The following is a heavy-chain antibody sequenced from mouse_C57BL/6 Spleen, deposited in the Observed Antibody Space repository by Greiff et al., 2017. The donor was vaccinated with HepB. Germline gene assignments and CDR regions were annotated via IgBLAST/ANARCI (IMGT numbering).Heavy chain of an antibody. CDR3: ARSDYYGSSGYWYFDV. CDR1: GYSFTDYN. J-gene: IGHJ1*03. V-gene: IGHV1-39*01. CDR2: INPNYGTT. D-gene: IGHD1-1*01. Sequence: VQLQQSGPELVKPGASVKLSCKASGYSFTDYNMNWVKQSPGKSLEWIGVINPNYGTTSYNQKFQGKATLTVDQSSSTAYMQLNSLTSEDSAVYDCARSDYYGSSGYWYFDVWGTGTTVTVSS.